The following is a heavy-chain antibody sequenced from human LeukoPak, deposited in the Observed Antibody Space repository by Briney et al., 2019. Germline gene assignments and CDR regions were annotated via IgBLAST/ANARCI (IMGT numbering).Heavy chain of an antibody. CDR3: ARDSGITIFGVVTHDAFDI. Sequence: GGSLRLSCAASGFTFDDYAMHWVRQAPGKGLEWVSGINWNGGSTGYADSVKGRFTISRDNAKNSLYLQMNSLRAEDTALYYCARDSGITIFGVVTHDAFDIWGQGTMVTVSS. J-gene: IGHJ3*02. CDR1: GFTFDDYA. V-gene: IGHV3-20*04. D-gene: IGHD3-3*01. CDR2: INWNGGST.